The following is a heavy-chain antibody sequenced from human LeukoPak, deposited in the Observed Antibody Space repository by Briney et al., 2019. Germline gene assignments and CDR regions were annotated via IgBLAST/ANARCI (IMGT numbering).Heavy chain of an antibody. CDR1: GGSISSYY. CDR2: IYYSGST. D-gene: IGHD6-19*01. Sequence: SSETLSLTCTVSGGSISSYYWSWIRQPPGKGLEWIGYIYYSGSTNYNPSLTSRVTISVDTSKNQFSLKLSSVTAADTAVYYCARDRYSSGWFDHWGQGTLVTVSS. CDR3: ARDRYSSGWFDH. J-gene: IGHJ5*02. V-gene: IGHV4-59*01.